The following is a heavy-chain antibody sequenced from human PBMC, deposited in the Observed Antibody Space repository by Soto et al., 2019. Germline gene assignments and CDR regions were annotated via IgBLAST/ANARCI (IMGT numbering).Heavy chain of an antibody. J-gene: IGHJ5*02. V-gene: IGHV3-23*01. CDR2: ISGSGGST. D-gene: IGHD3-3*01. CDR1: GFTFSSYA. Sequence: GGSLRLSCAASGFTFSSYAMSWVRQAPGKGLEWVSAISGSGGSTYYADSVKGRFTISRDNSKNSLYLQMNSLRAEDTAVYYCARDSRTYYDFWSGYYPSSFDPWGQGTLVTVSS. CDR3: ARDSRTYYDFWSGYYPSSFDP.